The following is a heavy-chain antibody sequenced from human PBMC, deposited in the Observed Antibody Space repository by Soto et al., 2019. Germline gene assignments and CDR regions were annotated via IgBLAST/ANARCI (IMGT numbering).Heavy chain of an antibody. Sequence: QVRLVESGGGVVQPGRSLRLSCAASGFTFSDYGMHWVRQAPGKGLECVAVIWYDGVTKYYADSVKGRFTISRDNSESTLYLLMNNPRAEDTAIYYCAQPQTLGHYFYGMDVWGQGDPVTVSS. CDR2: IWYDGVTK. CDR1: GFTFSDYG. CDR3: AQPQTLGHYFYGMDV. V-gene: IGHV3-33*06. J-gene: IGHJ6*02.